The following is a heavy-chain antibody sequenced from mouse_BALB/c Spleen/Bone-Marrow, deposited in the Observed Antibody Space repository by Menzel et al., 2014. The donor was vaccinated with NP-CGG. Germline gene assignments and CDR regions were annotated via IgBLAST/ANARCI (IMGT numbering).Heavy chain of an antibody. CDR1: GYTFTDYW. CDR3: ARGTGWYFDV. V-gene: IGHV1-69*01. CDR2: IDTSDSYT. J-gene: IGHJ1*01. Sequence: QVQLKHSGAELVMPGASVKMSCKASGYTFTDYWMHWVKQRPGQGLEWIGAIDTSDSYTSYNQKFKGKATLTVDESSSTAYMQLSSLTSEDSAVYYCARGTGWYFDVWGAGTTVTVSS. D-gene: IGHD4-1*01.